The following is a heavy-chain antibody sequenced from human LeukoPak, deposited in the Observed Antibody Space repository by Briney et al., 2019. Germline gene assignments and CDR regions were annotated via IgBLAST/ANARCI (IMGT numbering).Heavy chain of an antibody. V-gene: IGHV3-21*01. CDR2: ISSSSSYI. J-gene: IGHJ4*02. D-gene: IGHD1-26*01. Sequence: GGSLRLSCAASGFTFSTYSMNWVRQDPGKGLEWVSSISSSSSYIYYADSVKGRFTISRDNAKNSLYLQMNSLRAEDTAVYYCARDTTPRRYYFDSWGQGTLVTVSS. CDR1: GFTFSTYS. CDR3: ARDTTPRRYYFDS.